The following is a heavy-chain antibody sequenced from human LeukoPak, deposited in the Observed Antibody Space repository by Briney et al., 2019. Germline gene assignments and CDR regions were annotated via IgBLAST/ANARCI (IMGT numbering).Heavy chain of an antibody. V-gene: IGHV4-34*01. CDR1: GGSFSGYY. CDR3: ARATGALLWFGELINWFDP. D-gene: IGHD3-10*01. J-gene: IGHJ5*02. CDR2: INHSGST. Sequence: SETLSLTCAVYGGSFSGYYWSWIRQPPGKGLEWIGEINHSGSTNYNPSLKSRVTISVDTSKNQFSLKLSSVPAADTAVYYCARATGALLWFGELINWFDPWGQGTLVTVSS.